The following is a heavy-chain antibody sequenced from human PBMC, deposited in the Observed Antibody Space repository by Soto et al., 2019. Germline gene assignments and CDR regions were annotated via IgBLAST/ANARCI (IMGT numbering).Heavy chain of an antibody. CDR3: AKSVYNWNDGFFDY. D-gene: IGHD1-1*01. V-gene: IGHV3-30*18. Sequence: GGSLRLSCAASGFTFRSYGMHWVRQAPGKGLEWVAVVSDDGNYKYYAESVKGRFTISRENSKNTLYLQLNSLSAEDTAVYYCAKSVYNWNDGFFDYWGQGTLVTVSS. CDR1: GFTFRSYG. J-gene: IGHJ4*02. CDR2: VSDDGNYK.